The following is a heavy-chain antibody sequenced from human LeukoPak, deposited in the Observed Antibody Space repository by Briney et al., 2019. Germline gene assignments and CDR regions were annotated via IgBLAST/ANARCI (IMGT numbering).Heavy chain of an antibody. CDR2: INSDGSST. CDR1: GFTFSSYW. V-gene: IGHV3-74*01. Sequence: GGSLRLSCAAFGFTFSSYWMHWVSQAPGKGLVWVSRINSDGSSTSYADYVKGRFTISRDNAKNRLYLQMNSLRAEDTAGYYCARVQGRGYWGQGTLVSVSS. J-gene: IGHJ4*02. CDR3: ARVQGRGY.